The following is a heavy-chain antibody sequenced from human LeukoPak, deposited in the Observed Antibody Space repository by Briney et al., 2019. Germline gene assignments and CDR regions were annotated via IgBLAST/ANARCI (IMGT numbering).Heavy chain of an antibody. CDR2: IKEDGGEK. J-gene: IGHJ4*02. Sequence: GGSLRLSCAASGFTFTRYWMSWVRQAPGKGLEWVANIKEDGGEKDYVDSVKGRFTISRDNAKNSLYLQMNSLRAEDTAVYYCASAVRDLGIAVAGTDYWGQGTLVTVSS. CDR3: ASAVRDLGIAVAGTDY. CDR1: GFTFTRYW. D-gene: IGHD6-19*01. V-gene: IGHV3-7*02.